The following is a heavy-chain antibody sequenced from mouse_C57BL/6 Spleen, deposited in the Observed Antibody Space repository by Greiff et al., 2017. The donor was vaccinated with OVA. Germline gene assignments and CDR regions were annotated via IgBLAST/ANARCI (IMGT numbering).Heavy chain of an antibody. CDR2: INYDGSST. CDR3: ARERDYYGSSRYFDV. D-gene: IGHD1-1*01. Sequence: EVNLVESEGGLVQPGSSMKLSCTASGFTFSDYYMAWVRQVPEKGLEWVANINYDGSSTYYLDSLKSRFIISRDNAKNILYLQMSSLKSEDTATYYCARERDYYGSSRYFDVWGTGTTVTVSS. V-gene: IGHV5-16*01. CDR1: GFTFSDYY. J-gene: IGHJ1*03.